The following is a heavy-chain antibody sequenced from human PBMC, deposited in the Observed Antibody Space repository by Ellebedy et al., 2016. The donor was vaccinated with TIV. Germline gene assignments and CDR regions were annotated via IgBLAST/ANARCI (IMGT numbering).Heavy chain of an antibody. CDR1: GGSSSGYY. V-gene: IGHV4-34*01. J-gene: IGHJ4*02. CDR3: ARGRSLWFGDPNFGY. Sequence: SETLSLXXAVYGGSSSGYYWSWTRQPPGKGLEWIGEINHSGSTNYNPSLKSRVTISVDTSKNQFSLKLSSVTAADTAVYYCARGRSLWFGDPNFGYWGQGTLVTVSS. CDR2: INHSGST. D-gene: IGHD3-10*01.